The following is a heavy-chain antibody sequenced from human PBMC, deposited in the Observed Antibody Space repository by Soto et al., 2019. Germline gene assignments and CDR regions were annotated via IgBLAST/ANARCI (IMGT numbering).Heavy chain of an antibody. CDR1: IGSVSSCSYY. CDR3: ARVRVVVGAFDY. CDR2: IYYSGST. V-gene: IGHV4-61*01. J-gene: IGHJ4*02. D-gene: IGHD2-15*01. Sequence: ASEALSLPCTVSIGSVSSCSYYWSWILQPPGKGLEWIGYIYYSGSTNYNPSLKSRVTISVDTSKNQFSLKLSSVTAADTAVYYCARVRVVVGAFDYWGQGTLVTVSS.